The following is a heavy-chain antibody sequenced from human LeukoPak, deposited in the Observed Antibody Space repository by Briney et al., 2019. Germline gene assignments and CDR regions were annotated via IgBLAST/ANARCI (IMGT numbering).Heavy chain of an antibody. Sequence: SETLSLTCAVFGGSFSGYYWSWVRQPPGKGLEWIGEINHSGSTNFNPSLKSRVIISVDTSKNQLSLKLNSVTAADTAVYYRAIHPSSSWYYFDYWGQGTLVTVSS. CDR3: AIHPSSSWYYFDY. CDR1: GGSFSGYY. CDR2: INHSGST. D-gene: IGHD6-13*01. V-gene: IGHV4-34*01. J-gene: IGHJ4*02.